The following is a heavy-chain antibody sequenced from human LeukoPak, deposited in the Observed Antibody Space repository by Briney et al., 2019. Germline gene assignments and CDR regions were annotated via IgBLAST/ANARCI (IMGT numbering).Heavy chain of an antibody. CDR2: IYYSGST. CDR1: GGSISSYY. J-gene: IGHJ4*02. Sequence: PSETLSLTCTVSGGSISSYYWSWIRQPPGKGLEWIGYIYYSGSTIYSPSLKSRVTISVDTSKNQFSLKLTSMTAADTAVYYCARHPYWGQGTLVTVSS. V-gene: IGHV4-59*08. CDR3: ARHPY.